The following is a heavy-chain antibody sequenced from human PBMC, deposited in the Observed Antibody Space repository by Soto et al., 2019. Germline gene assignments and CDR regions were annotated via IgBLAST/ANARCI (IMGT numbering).Heavy chain of an antibody. CDR3: ARDLSATVVNRSNGVDV. CDR2: IIPIFGTA. CDR1: GGTFSSYA. D-gene: IGHD4-17*01. V-gene: IGHV1-69*13. Sequence: GASVKVSCKASGGTFSSYAISWVRQAPGQGLEWMGGIIPIFGTANYAQKFQGRVTITADESTSTAYMELSSLRSEDTAVYYCARDLSATVVNRSNGVDVWGQGTTVTVS. J-gene: IGHJ6*02.